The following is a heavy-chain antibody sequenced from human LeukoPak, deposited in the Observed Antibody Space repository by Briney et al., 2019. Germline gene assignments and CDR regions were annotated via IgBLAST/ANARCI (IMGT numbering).Heavy chain of an antibody. CDR1: GFTVSSNY. V-gene: IGHV3-66*01. CDR2: IYSGGST. D-gene: IGHD2-15*01. J-gene: IGHJ4*02. Sequence: PGGSLRLSCAASGFTVSSNYMSWVRQAPGKGLEWVSVIYSGGSTYYADSVKGRFTISRDNSKNTLYLQMNSLRAEDTAVYYCARPRWGGSDGANFDYWGQGTLVTVSS. CDR3: ARPRWGGSDGANFDY.